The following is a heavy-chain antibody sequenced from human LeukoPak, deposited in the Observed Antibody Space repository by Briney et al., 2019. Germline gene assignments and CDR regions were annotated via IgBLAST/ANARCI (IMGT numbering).Heavy chain of an antibody. CDR3: AIGTPRTIFGVVISYFDY. CDR2: ISAYNGNT. V-gene: IGHV1-18*01. J-gene: IGHJ4*02. CDR1: GYTFTSYG. Sequence: ASVKVSCKASGYTFTSYGISWVRQAPGQGLEWMGWISAYNGNTNYAQKLQGRVTMTTDASTSTAYMELRSLRSDDTAVYYCAIGTPRTIFGVVISYFDYWGQGTLVTVSS. D-gene: IGHD3-3*01.